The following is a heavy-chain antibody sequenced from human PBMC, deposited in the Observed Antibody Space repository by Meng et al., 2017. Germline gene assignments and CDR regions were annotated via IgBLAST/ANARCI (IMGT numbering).Heavy chain of an antibody. D-gene: IGHD3-22*01. CDR1: GGSISSYY. CDR2: IYYSGST. V-gene: IGHV4-59*01. Sequence: SDTLSLTCTVSGGSISSYYWSWIRQPPGKGLEWIGYIYYSGSTNYNPSLKSRVTISVDTSKNQFSLKLSSVTAADTAVYYCARETYDSSGYVYFDLWGRGTLVTVSS. CDR3: ARETYDSSGYVYFDL. J-gene: IGHJ2*01.